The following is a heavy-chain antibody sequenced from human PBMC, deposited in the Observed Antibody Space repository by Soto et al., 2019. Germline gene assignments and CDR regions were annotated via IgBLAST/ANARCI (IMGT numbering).Heavy chain of an antibody. D-gene: IGHD1-1*01. Sequence: SETLSLTCTVSGDSISTYYWSWIRQPPGKGLQRIGYIFYSGGTAYNPSLKSRVTISLDMSKKQISLKLSSVTTADTATYFCARLQLVQKVIDYWGQGTLVTVSS. CDR3: ARLQLVQKVIDY. CDR2: IFYSGGT. J-gene: IGHJ4*02. CDR1: GDSISTYY. V-gene: IGHV4-59*01.